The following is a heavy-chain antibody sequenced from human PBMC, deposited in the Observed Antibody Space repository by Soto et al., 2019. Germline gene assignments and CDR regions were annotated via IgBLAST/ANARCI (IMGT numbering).Heavy chain of an antibody. CDR1: GGSISSYF. J-gene: IGHJ2*01. V-gene: IGHV4-4*07. CDR3: PRELGLAVAEPDYYYFDL. D-gene: IGHD6-19*01. Sequence: QVQLQESGPGLVKPSETMSLTCTVSGGSISSYFWRWIRQPARKGLVWIGRIYTSGSTNYNPSLNSRATISVDTANNQFSRMLNSVTASDTAVYDCPRELGLAVAEPDYYYFDLWGRGNLFAVAS. CDR2: IYTSGST.